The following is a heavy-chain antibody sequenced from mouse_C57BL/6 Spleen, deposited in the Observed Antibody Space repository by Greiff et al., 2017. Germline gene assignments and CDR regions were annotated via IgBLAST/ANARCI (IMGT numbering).Heavy chain of an antibody. V-gene: IGHV1-39*01. D-gene: IGHD2-4*01. CDR2: INPNYGTT. Sequence: EVQLMESGPELVKPGASVKISCKASGYSFTDYNMNWVKQSNGKSLEWIGVINPNYGTTSYNQKFKGKATLTVDQSSSTAYMQLNSLTSEDSAVYYCARGSDYYDYDGTGYYAMDYWGQGTSVTVSS. CDR3: ARGSDYYDYDGTGYYAMDY. J-gene: IGHJ4*01. CDR1: GYSFTDYN.